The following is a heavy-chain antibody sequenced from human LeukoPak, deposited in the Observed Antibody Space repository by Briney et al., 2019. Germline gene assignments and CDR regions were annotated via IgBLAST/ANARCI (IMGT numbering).Heavy chain of an antibody. D-gene: IGHD6-6*01. CDR2: IYTSGST. J-gene: IGHJ5*02. V-gene: IGHV4-61*02. CDR1: GGSISSGSYY. Sequence: SETLSLTCTVSGGSISSGSYYWSWIRQPAAKGLEWIGRIYTSGSTNYNPSLKSRVTISVDTSKNQFSLKLSSVTAADTAVYYCARVPAYSSSWFDPWGQGTLVTVSS. CDR3: ARVPAYSSSWFDP.